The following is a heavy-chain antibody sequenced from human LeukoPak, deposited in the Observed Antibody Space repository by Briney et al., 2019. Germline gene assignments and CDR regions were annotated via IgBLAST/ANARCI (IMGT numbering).Heavy chain of an antibody. D-gene: IGHD3-22*01. CDR1: GYTFTGYY. V-gene: IGHV1-2*02. CDR2: INPNSGGT. Sequence: ASVKVSCKASGYTFTGYYMHWVRQAPGQGLEWMGWINPNSGGTNYAQKFQGRVTMTRDTSISTAYMELSRLRSDDTAVYYCARAYYYDSSGYFDYWGQGTLVTVSS. J-gene: IGHJ4*02. CDR3: ARAYYYDSSGYFDY.